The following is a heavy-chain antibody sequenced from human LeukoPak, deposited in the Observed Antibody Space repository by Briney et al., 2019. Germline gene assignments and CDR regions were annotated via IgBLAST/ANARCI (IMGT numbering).Heavy chain of an antibody. CDR2: ISSSGTYI. V-gene: IGHV3-21*01. D-gene: IGHD3-22*01. Sequence: GGSLRLSCVVSGFTFSSYSMNWVRQAPGKGLEWVSSISSSGTYIYYVDSVKGRFTISRDNAENSLYLQMNSLRAEDMAVYYCARASYYDPTGYLVLADVWGKGTTVAVSS. CDR3: ARASYYDPTGYLVLADV. J-gene: IGHJ6*04. CDR1: GFTFSSYS.